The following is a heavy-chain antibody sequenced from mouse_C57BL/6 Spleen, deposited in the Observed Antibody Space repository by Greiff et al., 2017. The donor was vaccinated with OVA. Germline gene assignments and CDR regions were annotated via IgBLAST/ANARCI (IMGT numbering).Heavy chain of an antibody. CDR2: ISYDGSN. CDR1: GYSITSGYY. Sequence: EVQVVESGPGLVKPSQSLSLTCSVTGYSITSGYYWNWIRQFPGNKLEWMGYISYDGSNNYNPSLKNRISITRDTSKNQFFLKLNSVTTEDTATYYCASLEAYWGQGTLVTVSA. CDR3: ASLEAY. V-gene: IGHV3-6*01. J-gene: IGHJ3*01.